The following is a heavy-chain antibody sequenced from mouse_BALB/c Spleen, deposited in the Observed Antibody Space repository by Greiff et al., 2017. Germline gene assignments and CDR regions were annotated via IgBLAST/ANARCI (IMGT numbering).Heavy chain of an antibody. CDR3: ARNWDYYGSSYFDD. CDR2: INPNNGGT. CDR1: GYTFTDYY. J-gene: IGHJ1*01. Sequence: EVQLVESGPELVKPGASVKISCKASGYTFTDYYMDWVKQSHGKSLEWIGDINPNNGGTIYNQKFKGKATLTVDKSSSTAYMELRSLTSEDTAVYYCARNWDYYGSSYFDDWGAGTAVTVSS. D-gene: IGHD1-1*01. V-gene: IGHV1-18*01.